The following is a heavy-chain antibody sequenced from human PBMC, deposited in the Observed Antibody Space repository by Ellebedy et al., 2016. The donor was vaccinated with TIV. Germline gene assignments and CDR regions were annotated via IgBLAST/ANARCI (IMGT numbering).Heavy chain of an antibody. V-gene: IGHV3-15*01. J-gene: IGHJ4*02. CDR2: IKSKTDGGTT. CDR3: TTRYYYDSSGYNQVDY. CDR1: GFTFSNAW. Sequence: GESLKISCAASGFTFSNAWMSWVRQAPGKGLEWVGRIKSKTDGGTTDYAAPVKGRFTISRDDSKNMLYLQMNSLKTEDTAVYYCTTRYYYDSSGYNQVDYWGQGTLVTVSS. D-gene: IGHD3-22*01.